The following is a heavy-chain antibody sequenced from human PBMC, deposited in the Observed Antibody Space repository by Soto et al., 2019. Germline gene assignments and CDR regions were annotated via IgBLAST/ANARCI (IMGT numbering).Heavy chain of an antibody. D-gene: IGHD3-3*01. Sequence: GGSLRLSCAASGFTFSSYAMSWVRQAPGKGLEWVSAISGSGGSTYYADSVKGRFTISRDNSKNTLYLQMNSLRAEDTAVYCCAKEDYDFWSGPYYFDYWGQGTLVTSPQ. CDR2: ISGSGGST. V-gene: IGHV3-23*01. J-gene: IGHJ4*02. CDR3: AKEDYDFWSGPYYFDY. CDR1: GFTFSSYA.